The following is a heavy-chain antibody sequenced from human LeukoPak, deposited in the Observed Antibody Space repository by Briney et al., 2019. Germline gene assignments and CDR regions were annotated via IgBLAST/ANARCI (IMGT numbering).Heavy chain of an antibody. CDR3: ARRPQSYIDV. CDR1: GGSISSSSYY. V-gene: IGHV4-39*01. Sequence: PSEALSLTCTVSGGSISSSSYYWGWIRQPPGTGLEWLGSINYSGSTYYNPSLKSRVTISVDTSKNQFSLKLSSVTAADTAVYYCARRPQSYIDVWGKGTTVTVSS. J-gene: IGHJ6*03. CDR2: INYSGST.